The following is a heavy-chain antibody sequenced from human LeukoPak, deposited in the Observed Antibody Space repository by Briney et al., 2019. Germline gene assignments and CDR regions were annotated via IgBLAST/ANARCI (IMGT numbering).Heavy chain of an antibody. J-gene: IGHJ5*02. Sequence: ASVTVSCKASEYIFTNYNMHWVRQAPGQRLEWMGWINAANGNTKYSQKFQGRVTITRGTSASTVYMELTSLRSEDTAVYYCARESSSGSYSTWGQGTLVIVSS. V-gene: IGHV1-3*01. D-gene: IGHD3-10*01. CDR2: INAANGNT. CDR1: EYIFTNYN. CDR3: ARESSSGSYST.